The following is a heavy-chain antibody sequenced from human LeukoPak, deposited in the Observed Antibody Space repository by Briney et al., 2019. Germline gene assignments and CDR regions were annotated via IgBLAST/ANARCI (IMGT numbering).Heavy chain of an antibody. D-gene: IGHD6-19*01. CDR1: GGSINNYY. Sequence: SETLSLTCAVSGGSINNYYWSWIRQPPRKGLEWIGDIYYSGSTNYNSALKGRVTISVDTSKNQFSLFLSSVTAADTAVYYCARGPPDSQWLVWYYLDHWGQGTLVTVSS. CDR2: IYYSGST. CDR3: ARGPPDSQWLVWYYLDH. J-gene: IGHJ4*02. V-gene: IGHV4-59*01.